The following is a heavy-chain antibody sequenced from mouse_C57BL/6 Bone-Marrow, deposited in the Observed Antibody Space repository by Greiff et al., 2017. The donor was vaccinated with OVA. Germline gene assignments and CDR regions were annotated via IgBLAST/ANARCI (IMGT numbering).Heavy chain of an antibody. CDR1: GFTFSSYG. V-gene: IGHV5-6*01. CDR3: ARLHSNYWYFDV. CDR2: ISSGGSYT. Sequence: EVQLVESGGDLVKPGGSLKLSCAASGFTFSSYGMSWVRQTPDKRLEWVATISSGGSYTYYPDSVKGRFTISRDNAKNTLYLQMSSLKSEDTAMYYCARLHSNYWYFDVWGTGTTVTVSS. D-gene: IGHD2-5*01. J-gene: IGHJ1*03.